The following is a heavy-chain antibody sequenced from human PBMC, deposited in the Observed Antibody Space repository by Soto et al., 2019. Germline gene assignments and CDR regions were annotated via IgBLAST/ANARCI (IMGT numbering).Heavy chain of an antibody. V-gene: IGHV3-23*01. CDR2: ISASGGST. CDR1: GFIYSTHA. CDR3: AATGYTSGWFIDS. Sequence: QPGGSLRLSCAASGFIYSTHAMSWVRQAPGKGLEWVSGISASGGSTYYADSVKGRFTISRDNSKNTLYLQMNILRAEDTAVYYCAATGYTSGWFIDSWGQGTLVTVSS. J-gene: IGHJ4*02. D-gene: IGHD6-13*01.